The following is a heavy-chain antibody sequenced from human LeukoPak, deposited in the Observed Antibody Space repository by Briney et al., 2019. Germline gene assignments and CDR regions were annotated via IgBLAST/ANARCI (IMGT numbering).Heavy chain of an antibody. CDR3: AATNPLVGAFDY. D-gene: IGHD1-26*01. J-gene: IGHJ4*02. Sequence: SVKVSCKASGFTFTSSAVQWVRQARGQRLEWIGWIVVGSGNTNYAQKFQERVTIARDMSTSTAYMELSSLRSEDTAVYYCAATNPLVGAFDYWGQGTLVTVSS. V-gene: IGHV1-58*01. CDR1: GFTFTSSA. CDR2: IVVGSGNT.